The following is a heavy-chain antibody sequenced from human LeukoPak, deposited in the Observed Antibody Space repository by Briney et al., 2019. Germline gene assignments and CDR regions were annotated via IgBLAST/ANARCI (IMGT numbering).Heavy chain of an antibody. CDR2: ISSNGGST. CDR1: GFTFSSYA. D-gene: IGHD6-13*01. V-gene: IGHV3-64D*06. CDR3: VKSYSSSWYGWFDP. J-gene: IGHJ5*02. Sequence: GGSLRLSCSASGFTFSSYAMHWVRQAPGKGLEYVSAISSNGGSTCYADSVKGRFTISRDNSKNTLYLQMSSLRAEDTAVYYCVKSYSSSWYGWFDPWGQGTLVTVSS.